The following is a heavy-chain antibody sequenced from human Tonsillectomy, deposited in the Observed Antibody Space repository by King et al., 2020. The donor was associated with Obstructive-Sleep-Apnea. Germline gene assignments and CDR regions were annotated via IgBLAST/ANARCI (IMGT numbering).Heavy chain of an antibody. CDR1: GYTFTSYD. CDR2: MNPNSGNT. J-gene: IGHJ4*02. Sequence: QLVQSGAEVKKPGASVKFSCKASGYTFTSYDINWVRQATGQGLEWMGWMNPNSGNTGFAQKFKDRVSMTRYTSITTAYMELRSLRSEDTAVYYCARGNYAMHWGQGTPVTVFS. CDR3: ARGNYAMH. D-gene: IGHD3-16*01. V-gene: IGHV1-8*01.